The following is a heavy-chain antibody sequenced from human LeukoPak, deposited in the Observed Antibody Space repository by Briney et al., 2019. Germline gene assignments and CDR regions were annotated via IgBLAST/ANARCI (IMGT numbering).Heavy chain of an antibody. V-gene: IGHV1-2*02. CDR1: GYIFTGYY. J-gene: IGHJ5*02. Sequence: ASVKVSCEASGYIFTGYYIHWVRQAPGQGLEWVGWINPNSGATNYAQKFQGRVIMTRDTSISTSYMELSRLRSDDTAVFYCARGWAGSWFDPGAREPWSPSPQ. CDR3: ARGWAGSWFDP. D-gene: IGHD6-19*01. CDR2: INPNSGAT.